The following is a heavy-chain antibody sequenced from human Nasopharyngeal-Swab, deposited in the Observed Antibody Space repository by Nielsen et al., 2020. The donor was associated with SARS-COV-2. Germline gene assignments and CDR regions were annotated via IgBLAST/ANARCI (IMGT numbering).Heavy chain of an antibody. J-gene: IGHJ4*02. D-gene: IGHD3-16*02. CDR3: ARGRVWGSYRYTYYFDY. Sequence: SQTLSLTCSVYGGSFSGYYWSWIRQPPGKGLEWIGEINHSGSTNYNPSLKSRVTISVDTSKNQFPLKLSSVTAADTAVYYCARGRVWGSYRYTYYFDYWGQGTLVTVSS. CDR1: GGSFSGYY. CDR2: INHSGST. V-gene: IGHV4-34*01.